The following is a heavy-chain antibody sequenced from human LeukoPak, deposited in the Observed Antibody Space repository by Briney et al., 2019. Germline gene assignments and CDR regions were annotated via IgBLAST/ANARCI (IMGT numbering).Heavy chain of an antibody. Sequence: GASVKVSCKASGYTFTGYYMHWVRQAPGQGLEWMGWINPNSGGTNYAQKFRGRVTMTRDTSISTAYMELSRLRSDDTAVYYCARDRVLTLLPDAFDIWGQGTMVTVSS. CDR2: INPNSGGT. D-gene: IGHD3-22*01. J-gene: IGHJ3*02. CDR3: ARDRVLTLLPDAFDI. CDR1: GYTFTGYY. V-gene: IGHV1-2*02.